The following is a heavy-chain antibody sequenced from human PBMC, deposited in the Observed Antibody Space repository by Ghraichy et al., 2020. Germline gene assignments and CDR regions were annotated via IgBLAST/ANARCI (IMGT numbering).Heavy chain of an antibody. CDR2: INTSGGST. Sequence: ASVKVSCKASGYTFTSYYMHWVRQSPGQGLEWMGIINTSGGSTSYAQKFQGRVTMTRDTSTSTVYMELSSLRSEDTAVYYCARSGSRFGPAAISYYYYYMDVWGKGATVTVSS. CDR3: ARSGSRFGPAAISYYYYYMDV. D-gene: IGHD2-2*01. J-gene: IGHJ6*03. CDR1: GYTFTSYY. V-gene: IGHV1-46*03.